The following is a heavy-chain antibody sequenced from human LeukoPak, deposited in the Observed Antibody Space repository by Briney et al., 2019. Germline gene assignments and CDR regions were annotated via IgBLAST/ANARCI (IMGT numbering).Heavy chain of an antibody. CDR2: IWNDGSNQ. CDR3: TRGGLFTYDNSGYPIDF. CDR1: GFRFSNYA. J-gene: IGHJ4*02. V-gene: IGHV3-33*08. Sequence: PGGSLRLSCTASGFRFSNYAMNWVRQAPGKGLEWVAIIWNDGSNQFYADSVKGRFTISRDTSNNTLFLQMNSLRAEDTAVYYCTRGGLFTYDNSGYPIDFWGQGTLVTVSS. D-gene: IGHD3-22*01.